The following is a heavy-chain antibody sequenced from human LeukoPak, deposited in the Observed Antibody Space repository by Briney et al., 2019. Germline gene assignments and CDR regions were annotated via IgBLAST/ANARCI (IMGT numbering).Heavy chain of an antibody. CDR1: GYTFTGYY. CDR3: ARGGYYDSSGHYYMDV. V-gene: IGHV1-2*02. D-gene: IGHD3-22*01. CDR2: INPNSGGT. Sequence: GGSLRLSCAASGYTFTGYYMHWVRQAPGQGLEWMGWINPNSGGTNYAQKFQGRVTMTRDTSISTAYMELSRLRSDDTAVYYCARGGYYDSSGHYYMDVWGKGTTVTISS. J-gene: IGHJ6*03.